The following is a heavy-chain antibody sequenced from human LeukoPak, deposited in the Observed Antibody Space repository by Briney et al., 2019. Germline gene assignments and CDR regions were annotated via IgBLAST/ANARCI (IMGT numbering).Heavy chain of an antibody. CDR3: ARGVTGGWYGDFQH. J-gene: IGHJ1*01. D-gene: IGHD6-19*01. CDR2: IYYSGST. Sequence: SETLSLTCTVSGGSINTYFWSWIRQPPGEGLEWIGYIYYSGSTNYNPSLKSRVTISVDTSKNQFSLKLSSVTAADTAVYYCARGVTGGWYGDFQHWGQGTLVTVSS. V-gene: IGHV4-59*01. CDR1: GGSINTYF.